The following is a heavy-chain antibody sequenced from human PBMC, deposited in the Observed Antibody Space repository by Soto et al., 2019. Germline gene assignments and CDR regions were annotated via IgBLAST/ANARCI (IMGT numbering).Heavy chain of an antibody. CDR1: GFTFSSYA. CDR2: ISGSGGST. CDR3: AKVKVVVVPAATGYFQH. V-gene: IGHV3-23*01. D-gene: IGHD2-2*01. Sequence: GGSLRLSCAASGFTFSSYAMSWVRQAPGKGLEWVSAISGSGGSTYYADSVKGRFTISRDNSKNTLYLQMNSLRAEDTAVYYCAKVKVVVVPAATGYFQHWGQGTLVTVSS. J-gene: IGHJ1*01.